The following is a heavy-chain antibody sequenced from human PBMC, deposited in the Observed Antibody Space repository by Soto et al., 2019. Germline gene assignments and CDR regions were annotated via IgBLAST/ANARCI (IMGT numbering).Heavy chain of an antibody. V-gene: IGHV1-69*13. D-gene: IGHD2-8*01. CDR3: ARGRPGRYCTNGVCYHFDY. CDR1: GGTFSSYA. Sequence: SVKVSCKASGGTFSSYAISWVRQAPGQGLEWMGGIIPIFGTANYAQKFQGRVTITADESTSTAYMELSSLRSEETAVYYCARGRPGRYCTNGVCYHFDYWGQGTLVTVSS. J-gene: IGHJ4*02. CDR2: IIPIFGTA.